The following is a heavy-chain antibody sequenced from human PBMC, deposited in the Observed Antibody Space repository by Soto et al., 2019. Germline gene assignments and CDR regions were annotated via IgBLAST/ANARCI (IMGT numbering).Heavy chain of an antibody. V-gene: IGHV1-46*01. CDR2: INPSGGST. J-gene: IGHJ5*02. Sequence: ASVKVSCKASGYTFTSYYMHWVRQAPGQGLEWMGIINPSGGSTSYAQKFQGRVTMTRDTSTSTVYMELSSLRSEDTAVYYCAREGRYCSGGSCYDPNWFDPWGQGTLVTVSS. CDR1: GYTFTSYY. D-gene: IGHD2-15*01. CDR3: AREGRYCSGGSCYDPNWFDP.